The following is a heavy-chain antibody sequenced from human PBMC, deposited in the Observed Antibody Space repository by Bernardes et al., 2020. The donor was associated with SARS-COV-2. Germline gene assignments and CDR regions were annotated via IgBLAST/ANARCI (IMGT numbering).Heavy chain of an antibody. CDR3: AKDLYYYGSGGNDYGMDV. Sequence: GGSLRLSCAASGFTFDDYAMHWVRQAPGKGLEWVSGITWNSGTIGYADSVKGRFTISRDNAKNSLYLQMNSLRAEDTALYHCAKDLYYYGSGGNDYGMDVWGQGTTVIVSS. J-gene: IGHJ6*02. CDR2: ITWNSGTI. CDR1: GFTFDDYA. D-gene: IGHD3-10*01. V-gene: IGHV3-9*01.